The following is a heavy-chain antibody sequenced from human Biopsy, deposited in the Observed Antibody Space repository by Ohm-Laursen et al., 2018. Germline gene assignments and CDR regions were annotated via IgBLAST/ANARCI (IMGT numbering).Heavy chain of an antibody. Sequence: SDTLSLTCTVSAASVSGGTFYWSWIPPPAGKGLEWVGRIYTSGSTNFNPSLKSRVTMSIDTSKNQFSLRLSSVTAADTAVYYCARAAFGPFDSWGQGALVTVSS. D-gene: IGHD3-16*01. CDR3: ARAAFGPFDS. J-gene: IGHJ4*02. CDR2: IYTSGST. V-gene: IGHV4-61*02. CDR1: AASVSGGTFY.